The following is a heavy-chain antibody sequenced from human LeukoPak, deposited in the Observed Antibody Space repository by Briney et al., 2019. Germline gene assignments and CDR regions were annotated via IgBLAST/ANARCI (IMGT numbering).Heavy chain of an antibody. D-gene: IGHD3-22*01. Sequence: GASVKVSCKASGYTFTSYYMHWVRQAPGQGLEWMGWINPNTGGANYEQKFQARVTLTRHTSINTAYMELSRLTSDDTAVYYCARASVDSSGYYYYFDYWGQGTLVTVSS. CDR2: INPNTGGA. CDR3: ARASVDSSGYYYYFDY. CDR1: GYTFTSYY. J-gene: IGHJ4*02. V-gene: IGHV1-2*02.